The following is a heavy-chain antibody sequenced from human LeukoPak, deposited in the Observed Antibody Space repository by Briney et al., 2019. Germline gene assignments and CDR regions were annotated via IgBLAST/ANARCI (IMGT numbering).Heavy chain of an antibody. V-gene: IGHV3-30*18. CDR3: AKAGPLLRFLEWLLAS. J-gene: IGHJ4*02. Sequence: PGRSLRLSCAASGFTFSSYVIHWVRQAPGKVLEWVAVISYDGSNKYYADSVKGRFTISRDNSKNTLYLQMNSLRAEDTAVYYCAKAGPLLRFLEWLLASWGPRTLVTVSS. CDR2: ISYDGSNK. D-gene: IGHD3-3*01. CDR1: GFTFSSYV.